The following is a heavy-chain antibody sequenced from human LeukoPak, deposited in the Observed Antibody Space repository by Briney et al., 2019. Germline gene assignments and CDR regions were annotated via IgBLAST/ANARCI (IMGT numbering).Heavy chain of an antibody. CDR1: GFTFSSYG. CDR2: IWYDGSNK. D-gene: IGHD3-3*01. V-gene: IGHV3-33*06. CDR3: AKGDFWSGYYLPLFDY. J-gene: IGHJ4*02. Sequence: GGSLRLSCAASGFTFSSYGMHWVRQAPGKGLEWVAVIWYDGSNKYYADSVKGRFTISRDNSKNTLYLQMNSLRAEDTAVYYCAKGDFWSGYYLPLFDYWGQGTLVTVSS.